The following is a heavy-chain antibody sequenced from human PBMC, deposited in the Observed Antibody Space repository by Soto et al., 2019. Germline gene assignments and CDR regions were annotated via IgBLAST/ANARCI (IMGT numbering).Heavy chain of an antibody. Sequence: GGSLRLSCAASGFTFSNAWMNWVRQAPGKGLEWVGRIKSKTDGGTTDYAAPVKGRFTISRDDSKNTLYLQMNSLKTEDTAVYYCTTNDSSGKPGDAFDIWGQGTMVTVSS. V-gene: IGHV3-15*07. D-gene: IGHD3-22*01. CDR2: IKSKTDGGTT. CDR1: GFTFSNAW. CDR3: TTNDSSGKPGDAFDI. J-gene: IGHJ3*02.